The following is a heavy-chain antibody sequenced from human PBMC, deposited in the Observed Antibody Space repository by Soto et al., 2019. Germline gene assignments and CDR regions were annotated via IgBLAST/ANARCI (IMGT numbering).Heavy chain of an antibody. Sequence: GGSLRLSCAASGFTFTSRAMSWVRQAPGKGLEWVAGVSKSGDGTYYTDSVKGRFSISRDNSKNTLHLQMNSLRAEDTAVYYCVKGISYPDYWGQGTLVTVSS. CDR1: GFTFTSRA. CDR3: VKGISYPDY. D-gene: IGHD3-10*01. V-gene: IGHV3-23*01. J-gene: IGHJ4*01. CDR2: VSKSGDGT.